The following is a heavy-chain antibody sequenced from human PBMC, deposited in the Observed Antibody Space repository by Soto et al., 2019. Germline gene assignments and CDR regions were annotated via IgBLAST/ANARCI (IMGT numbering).Heavy chain of an antibody. CDR1: GGSISSYY. D-gene: IGHD3-10*01. CDR2: IYYSGST. J-gene: IGHJ4*02. V-gene: IGHV4-59*01. Sequence: SETLSLTCTVSGGSISSYYWSWIRQPPGKGLEWIGYIYYSGSTNYSPSLKSRVTISVDTSKNQFSLKLSSVTAADTAVYYCVGEVDIIIEGYFDYWGQGTLVTVSS. CDR3: VGEVDIIIEGYFDY.